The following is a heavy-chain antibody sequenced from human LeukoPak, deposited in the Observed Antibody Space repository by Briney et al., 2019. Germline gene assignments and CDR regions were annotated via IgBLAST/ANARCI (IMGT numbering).Heavy chain of an antibody. CDR2: ISYDGSNK. J-gene: IGHJ4*02. D-gene: IGHD3-3*01. CDR1: GFTFSSFA. CDR3: ARGTPTVDFWSGYTDY. Sequence: GGSLRLSCAASGFTFSSFAMHWVRQAPGKGLEWVSVISYDGSNKYYADSVKGRFTISRGNSKNTLYLQMNSLRAEDTAVYYCARGTPTVDFWSGYTDYWGQGTLVTVSS. V-gene: IGHV3-30*04.